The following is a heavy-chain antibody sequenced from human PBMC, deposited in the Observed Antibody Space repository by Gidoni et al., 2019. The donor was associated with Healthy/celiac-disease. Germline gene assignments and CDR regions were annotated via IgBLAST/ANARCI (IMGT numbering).Heavy chain of an antibody. J-gene: IGHJ3*02. CDR1: GDTFTSYY. V-gene: IGHV1-46*03. Sequence: QVQLVQSGAEVKKPGASVKVSCKASGDTFTSYYMHWVRQAPGQGLEWMGIINPSGGSTSYAQKFQGRVTMTRDTATSTVYMELSSLRSEDTAVYYCARGQWLVLESNAFDIWGQGTMVTVSS. CDR3: ARGQWLVLESNAFDI. D-gene: IGHD6-19*01. CDR2: INPSGGST.